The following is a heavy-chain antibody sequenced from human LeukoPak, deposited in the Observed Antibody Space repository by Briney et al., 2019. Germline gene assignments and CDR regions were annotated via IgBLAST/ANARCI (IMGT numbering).Heavy chain of an antibody. CDR2: IYYSGST. J-gene: IGHJ3*02. Sequence: SETLSLTCTVSGDSISSSSYYWGWIRQPPGKGLEWIGSIYYSGSTYYNPSLKSRVTISVDTSKNQFSLKLSSVTAADTAVYYCAGHLPYYYDSSGYQGAFDIWGQGTMVTVSS. CDR3: AGHLPYYYDSSGYQGAFDI. V-gene: IGHV4-39*01. CDR1: GDSISSSSYY. D-gene: IGHD3-22*01.